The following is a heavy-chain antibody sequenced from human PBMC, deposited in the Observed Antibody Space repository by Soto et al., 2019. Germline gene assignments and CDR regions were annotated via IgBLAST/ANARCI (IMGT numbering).Heavy chain of an antibody. V-gene: IGHV4-61*08. Sequence: SETLSLTFAVPGGSISSGGYSWSWIRQPPGKGLEWIGYIYHTGSTSYNPSLKSRVTISVDTSKKQFSLKLSSVTAADTAVYYCASESIADNWFDSWGQGTLVTVSS. CDR1: GGSISSGGYS. CDR2: IYHTGST. D-gene: IGHD6-6*01. CDR3: ASESIADNWFDS. J-gene: IGHJ5*01.